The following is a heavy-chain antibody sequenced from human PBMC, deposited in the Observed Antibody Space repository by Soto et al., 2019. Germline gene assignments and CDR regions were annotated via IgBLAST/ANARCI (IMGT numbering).Heavy chain of an antibody. CDR2: IIPMFGTP. V-gene: IGHV1-69*01. D-gene: IGHD1-26*01. Sequence: QVQLVHSGAEVEKPGSSVKVSCKASGDAFTNYIVDWVRQAPGQGLEWMGGIIPMFGTPKYAQTFQDRVTISADVSTGTAYLELTSLRFDDTAVYYCARGRDQPPVGLYVDSWGEGTRVTVSS. J-gene: IGHJ4*02. CDR3: ARGRDQPPVGLYVDS. CDR1: GDAFTNYI.